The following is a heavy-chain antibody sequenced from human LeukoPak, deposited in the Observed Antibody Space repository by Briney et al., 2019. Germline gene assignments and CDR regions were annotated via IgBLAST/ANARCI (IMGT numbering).Heavy chain of an antibody. D-gene: IGHD5-18*01. CDR2: IIPIFGTA. CDR3: VRDLWDRGYSYGYWY. CDR1: GGTFSSYA. Sequence: ASVKVSCKASGGTFSSYAISWVRQAPGQGLEWMGRIIPIFGTANYAQKFQGRVTITTDESTSTAYMELSSLRSEDTAVYYCVRDLWDRGYSYGYWYWGQGTLVTVSS. V-gene: IGHV1-69*05. J-gene: IGHJ4*02.